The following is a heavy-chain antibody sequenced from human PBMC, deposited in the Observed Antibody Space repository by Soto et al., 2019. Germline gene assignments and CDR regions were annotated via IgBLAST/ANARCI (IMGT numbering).Heavy chain of an antibody. D-gene: IGHD6-6*01. CDR3: ARDHHSSSGSGAFDI. CDR2: INAGNGNT. Sequence: QVQLVQSGAEVKKPGASVKVSCKASGYTFTSYAMHWVRQAPGQRLAWIGWINAGNGNTKYSQKFQGRVTITRDTPASTAYMELSSLRSEDTAVYYCARDHHSSSGSGAFDIWGQGTMVTVSS. J-gene: IGHJ3*02. CDR1: GYTFTSYA. V-gene: IGHV1-3*01.